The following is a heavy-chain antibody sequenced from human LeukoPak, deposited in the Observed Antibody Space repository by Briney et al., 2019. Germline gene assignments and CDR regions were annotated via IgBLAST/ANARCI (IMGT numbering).Heavy chain of an antibody. V-gene: IGHV4-59*01. J-gene: IGHJ6*03. CDR3: AREVDDFWRGDYNFYHMDV. CDR1: GVSISTYY. CDR2: IYYSGST. D-gene: IGHD3-3*01. Sequence: KPSETLSLTCTVSGVSISTYYWSWIRQPPGKGLEWIGYIYYSGSTYYNPSLKSRVTILLDTSKNQFSLKLSSVTAADTAVYYCAREVDDFWRGDYNFYHMDVWGKGTTVTVSS.